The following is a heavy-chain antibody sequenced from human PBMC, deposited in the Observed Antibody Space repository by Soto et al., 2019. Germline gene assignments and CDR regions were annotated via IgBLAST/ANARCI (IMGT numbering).Heavy chain of an antibody. D-gene: IGHD5-12*01. V-gene: IGHV3-23*01. Sequence: EVQLLESGGGLVQPGGSLRLSCAASGFTFSSYAMSWVRQAPGKGREWVSAISGSGGSTYYADPVKGRFTISRDNSKNTLYLQMNSLRAEDTAVYYCAKDLGSGYDPDYWGQGTLVTVSS. CDR1: GFTFSSYA. CDR3: AKDLGSGYDPDY. J-gene: IGHJ4*02. CDR2: ISGSGGST.